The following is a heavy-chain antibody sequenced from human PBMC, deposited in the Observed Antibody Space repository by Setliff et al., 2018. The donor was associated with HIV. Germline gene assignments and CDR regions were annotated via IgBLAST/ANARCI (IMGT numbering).Heavy chain of an antibody. V-gene: IGHV1-69*10. D-gene: IGHD2-21*02. CDR2: IIPILGIA. CDR3: ARERLSDAFDI. Sequence: SVMVSCKASGGTFSSYAIRWVRQAPGQGLEWMGGIIPILGIANYAQKFQGRVTLTTDESTSTAYMELSSLRSEDTAVYYCARERLSDAFDIWGQGTMVTVSS. J-gene: IGHJ3*02. CDR1: GGTFSSYA.